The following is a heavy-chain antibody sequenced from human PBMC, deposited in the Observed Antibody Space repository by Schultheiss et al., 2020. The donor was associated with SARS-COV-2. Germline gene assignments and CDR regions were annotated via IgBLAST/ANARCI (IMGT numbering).Heavy chain of an antibody. CDR3: ARDTAYCGGDCYWEGESWFDP. D-gene: IGHD2-21*02. Sequence: GGSLRLSCAASGFTFSSYWMHWVRQAPGKGLVWVSRINSDGSSTSYADSVKGRFTISRDNAKNTLYLQMNSLRAEDTAVYYCARDTAYCGGDCYWEGESWFDPWGQGTLVTVSS. V-gene: IGHV3-74*01. CDR2: INSDGSST. CDR1: GFTFSSYW. J-gene: IGHJ5*02.